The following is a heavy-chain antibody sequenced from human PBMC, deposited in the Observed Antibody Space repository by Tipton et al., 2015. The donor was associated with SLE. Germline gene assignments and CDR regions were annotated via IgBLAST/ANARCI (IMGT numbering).Heavy chain of an antibody. CDR2: IWHDGGNK. CDR3: GKGVYYSNYVDH. J-gene: IGHJ4*02. D-gene: IGHD4-11*01. Sequence: SLRLSCAASGFTFSNYGMHWVRQAPGKGLEWVAVIWHDGGNKYYADSVKGRFSISRDNSKNTLYLQMNSLRAEDTAVYYCGKGVYYSNYVDHWGQGTLVTVSS. CDR1: GFTFSNYG. V-gene: IGHV3-33*08.